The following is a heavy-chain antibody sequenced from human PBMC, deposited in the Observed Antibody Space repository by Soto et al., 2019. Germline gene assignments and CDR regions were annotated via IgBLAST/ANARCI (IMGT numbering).Heavy chain of an antibody. CDR2: IFHSGET. D-gene: IGHD3-10*02. CDR3: ARSHYVLCVFDF. V-gene: IGHV4-30-4*08. J-gene: IGHJ3*01. Sequence: QVQLQDSGPGLVKPSETLSLTCTVSGASISSGDYYWSWIRQSPGKGLQWNGYIFHSGETSYTPSLESRLSISIDSPKKTFSMNLHSVTAADTAVYFCARSHYVLCVFDFWGPGTVVTGSS. CDR1: GASISSGDYY.